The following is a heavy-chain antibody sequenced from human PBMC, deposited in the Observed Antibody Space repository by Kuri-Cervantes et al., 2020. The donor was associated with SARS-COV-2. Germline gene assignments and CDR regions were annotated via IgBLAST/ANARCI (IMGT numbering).Heavy chain of an antibody. V-gene: IGHV4-39*07. CDR1: GGSIRSRDYY. Sequence: SETLSLTCTVSGGSIRSRDYYWGWIRQPPGKELEWIGSVSYGGNTYYNPSLKSRVTMSVDTSKNQFSLKLSSVTAADTAVYYCARAVVVVPAATTNWFDPWGQGTLVTDSS. CDR2: VSYGGNT. CDR3: ARAVVVVPAATTNWFDP. J-gene: IGHJ5*02. D-gene: IGHD2-2*01.